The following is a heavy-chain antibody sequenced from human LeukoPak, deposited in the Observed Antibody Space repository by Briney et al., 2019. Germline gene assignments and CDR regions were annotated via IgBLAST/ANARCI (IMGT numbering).Heavy chain of an antibody. CDR1: GGSFSGYY. Sequence: SETLSLTCTVYGGSFSGYYWSWIRQPPGKGLEWIGEINHSGSTNYNPSLKSRVTISVDTSKNQFSLKLSSVTAVDTAVYYCARSIVGAPEYFQHWGQGTLVTVSS. D-gene: IGHD1-26*01. J-gene: IGHJ1*01. V-gene: IGHV4-34*01. CDR3: ARSIVGAPEYFQH. CDR2: INHSGST.